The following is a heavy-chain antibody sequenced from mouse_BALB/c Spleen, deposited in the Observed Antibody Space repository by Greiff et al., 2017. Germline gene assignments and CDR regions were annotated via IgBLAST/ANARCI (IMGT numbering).Heavy chain of an antibody. CDR1: GFSLTSYG. Sequence: VKLMESGPSLVQPSQSLSITCTVSGFSLTSYGVHWVRQSPGKGLEWLGVIWRGGSTDYNAAFMSRLSITKDNSKSQVFFKMNSLQADDTAIYYCAKKGYDAMDYWGQGTSVTVSS. V-gene: IGHV2-5-1*01. CDR3: AKKGYDAMDY. CDR2: IWRGGST. J-gene: IGHJ4*01.